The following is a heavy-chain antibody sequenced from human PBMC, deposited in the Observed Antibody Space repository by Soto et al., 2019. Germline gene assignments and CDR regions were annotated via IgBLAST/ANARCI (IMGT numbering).Heavy chain of an antibody. D-gene: IGHD3-9*01. CDR1: GDSITSYY. CDR2: FYYSVTT. V-gene: IGHV4-59*01. J-gene: IGHJ4*02. CDR3: ARGNDILTGYYSLGY. Sequence: SETLSLTCSVSGDSITSYYWSWIRQPPGKGLEWIGFFYYSVTTDYNPSLQSRATISVDTSKNQFSLKLSSVTAADTAVYYCARGNDILTGYYSLGYWGQGTQVT.